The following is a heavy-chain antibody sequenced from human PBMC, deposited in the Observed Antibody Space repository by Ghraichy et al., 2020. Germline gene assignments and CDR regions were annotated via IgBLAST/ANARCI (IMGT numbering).Heavy chain of an antibody. CDR2: IYYSGIT. V-gene: IGHV4-59*01. D-gene: IGHD5-24*01. Sequence: SETLSLTCAVYGGSITSYYWSWIRQPPGKGLEWIAYIYYSGITNYNPSLKSRVTISVDTSRNQFSLKLSSVTAADTAVYYCARDIGRDGYNDWGQGTLVTVSS. CDR1: GGSITSYY. J-gene: IGHJ4*02. CDR3: ARDIGRDGYND.